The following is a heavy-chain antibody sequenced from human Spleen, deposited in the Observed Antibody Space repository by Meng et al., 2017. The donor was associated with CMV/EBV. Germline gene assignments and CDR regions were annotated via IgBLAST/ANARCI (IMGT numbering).Heavy chain of an antibody. CDR2: ISWNSGSI. Sequence: GGSLRLSCAASGFTFDDSAMHWVRQAPGKGLEWVSGISWNSGSIGYADSVKGRFTISRDNSKNTLYLQMNSLRAGDTAVYYCAKDKRLGYCSSTSCYGGAFDIWGQGTMVTVSS. CDR1: GFTFDDSA. J-gene: IGHJ3*02. D-gene: IGHD2-2*01. CDR3: AKDKRLGYCSSTSCYGGAFDI. V-gene: IGHV3-9*01.